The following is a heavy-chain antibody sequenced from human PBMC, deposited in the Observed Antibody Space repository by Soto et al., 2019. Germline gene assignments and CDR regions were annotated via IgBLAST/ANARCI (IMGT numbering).Heavy chain of an antibody. J-gene: IGHJ4*02. V-gene: IGHV4-4*02. CDR2: IYHSGST. Sequence: SETLSLTCAVSGGSISSSNWWSWVRQPPGKGLEWIGEIYHSGSTNYNPSLKSRVTISVDKSKNQFSLKLSSVTAADTAVYYCARDPTDHYGSGSYLDYWGQGTLVTVSS. CDR1: GGSISSSNW. CDR3: ARDPTDHYGSGSYLDY. D-gene: IGHD3-10*01.